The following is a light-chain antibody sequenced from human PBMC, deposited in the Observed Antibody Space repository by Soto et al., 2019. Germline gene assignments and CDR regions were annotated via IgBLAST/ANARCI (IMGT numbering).Light chain of an antibody. CDR2: GNV. J-gene: IGLJ2*01. V-gene: IGLV1-40*01. Sequence: QSALTQPPSVSGAPGQGVTISCAGNSSNIGADYGVHWYQQLPGTAPKLLISGNVNRPSGVPDRFSGSKSGTSASLAITGLQADDEADYYCQTYDSSLSAVVFGGGTKLTVL. CDR3: QTYDSSLSAVV. CDR1: SSNIGADYG.